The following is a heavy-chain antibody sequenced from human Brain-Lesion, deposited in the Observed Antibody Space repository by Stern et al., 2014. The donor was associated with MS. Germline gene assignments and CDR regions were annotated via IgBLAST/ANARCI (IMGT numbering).Heavy chain of an antibody. CDR3: ARAVRNQLLSEY. J-gene: IGHJ4*02. CDR1: GYTFSSYD. Sequence: VQLVESGAEVKKPGASVKVPCKPSGYTFSSYDIPWVRQASGHGIEWMGWMNPYSGNTGYAQKFKGRVSMTSDPSISTVYMELTSLTSDDTAVYFCARAVRNQLLSEYWGQGTLVTVSS. CDR2: MNPYSGNT. D-gene: IGHD2-2*01. V-gene: IGHV1-8*01.